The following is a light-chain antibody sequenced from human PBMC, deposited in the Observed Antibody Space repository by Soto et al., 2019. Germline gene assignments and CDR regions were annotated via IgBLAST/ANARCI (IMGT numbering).Light chain of an antibody. CDR1: QSVSSSY. Sequence: IVLTRSPATLSLSPGIRATLSCRASQSVSSSYLAWYQQKPGQAPRLLIYGASSRATGIPDRFSGSGSGTDFTLTISRLEPEDFAVYYCQQSGTFGGGSKVDIK. CDR2: GAS. CDR3: QQSGT. J-gene: IGKJ4*01. V-gene: IGKV3-20*01.